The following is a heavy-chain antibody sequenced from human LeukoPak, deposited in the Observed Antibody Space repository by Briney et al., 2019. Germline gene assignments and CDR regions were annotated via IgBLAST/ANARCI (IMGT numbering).Heavy chain of an antibody. V-gene: IGHV1-2*04. CDR2: INPNSGGT. Sequence: GALVKVSCKASGYTFTGYYMHWVRQAPGQGLEWMGWINPNSGGTNYAQKFQGWVTMTRDTSIGTAYMELSRLRSDDTAVYYCATTYSYGSDAFDIWGQGTMVTVSS. D-gene: IGHD5-18*01. CDR1: GYTFTGYY. CDR3: ATTYSYGSDAFDI. J-gene: IGHJ3*02.